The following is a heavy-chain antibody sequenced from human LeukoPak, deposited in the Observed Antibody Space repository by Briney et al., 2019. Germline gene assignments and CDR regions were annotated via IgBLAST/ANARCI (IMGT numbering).Heavy chain of an antibody. V-gene: IGHV5-51*03. Sequence: GESLKISCKASGYRFTNYWIGWVRQMPGKGLEWMGIVNPGDSGTRYSPSFQGQVTISADKSIRTAYLHWSSLKASDTAMYYCVRPLAVAGGEAYMDVWGKGTTVAVSS. CDR3: VRPLAVAGGEAYMDV. D-gene: IGHD6-19*01. CDR1: GYRFTNYW. CDR2: VNPGDSGT. J-gene: IGHJ6*03.